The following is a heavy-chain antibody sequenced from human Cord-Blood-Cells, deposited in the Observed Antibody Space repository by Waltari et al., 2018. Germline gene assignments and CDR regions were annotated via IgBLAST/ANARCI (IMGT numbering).Heavy chain of an antibody. CDR3: ATGKVSVVISSPTFYY. J-gene: IGHJ4*02. Sequence: QVQLVQSGAEVKKPGASVKVSCKVSGYTLTELSMHWVRQAPGKGIEWMGGFDPEDGETIYAQKCQGRVTMTEDTSTDTAYMELSSLRSEDTSVYYCATGKVSVVISSPTFYYWGQGTLVTVSS. CDR1: GYTLTELS. V-gene: IGHV1-24*01. D-gene: IGHD3-22*01. CDR2: FDPEDGET.